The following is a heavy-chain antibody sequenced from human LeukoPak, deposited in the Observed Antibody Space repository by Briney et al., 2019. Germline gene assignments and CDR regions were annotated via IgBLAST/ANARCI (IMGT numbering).Heavy chain of an antibody. CDR1: GFTFSSYA. D-gene: IGHD3-16*02. CDR2: ISSNGGST. J-gene: IGHJ4*02. V-gene: IGHV3-64D*06. Sequence: GGSLRLSCSASGFTFSSYAMHWVRQAPGKGLEYVPAISSNGGSTYYADSVKGRFTISRDNSKNTLYLQMSGLRAEDTAVYYCVKDGSDWGYDYVWGSYRIFFDYWGQGTLVTVSS. CDR3: VKDGSDWGYDYVWGSYRIFFDY.